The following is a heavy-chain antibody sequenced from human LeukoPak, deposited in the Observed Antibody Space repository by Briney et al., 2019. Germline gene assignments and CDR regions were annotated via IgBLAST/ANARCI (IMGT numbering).Heavy chain of an antibody. CDR3: GSYYDSSGPIGY. CDR1: GYTFTSYG. J-gene: IGHJ4*02. Sequence: ASVKVSCKASGYTFTSYGISWVRQAPGQGLEWMGWISAYNGNTNYAQKLQGRVAMTTDTSTSTAYMELRSLRSDDTAVYYCGSYYDSSGPIGYWGQGTLVTVSS. CDR2: ISAYNGNT. V-gene: IGHV1-18*01. D-gene: IGHD3-22*01.